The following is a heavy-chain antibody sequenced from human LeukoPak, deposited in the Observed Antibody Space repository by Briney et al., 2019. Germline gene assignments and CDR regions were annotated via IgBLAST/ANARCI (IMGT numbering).Heavy chain of an antibody. CDR3: ARDWIRSGPNWFDP. CDR1: GFTFSSYS. D-gene: IGHD5-18*01. CDR2: ISSSSTI. Sequence: GGSLRLSCAASGFTFSSYSMNWVRQAPGKGLEWVSYISSSSTIYYADSVKGRFTISRDNAKNSLYLQMNSLRDEDTAVYYCARDWIRSGPNWFDPWGQGTLVTVSS. V-gene: IGHV3-48*02. J-gene: IGHJ5*02.